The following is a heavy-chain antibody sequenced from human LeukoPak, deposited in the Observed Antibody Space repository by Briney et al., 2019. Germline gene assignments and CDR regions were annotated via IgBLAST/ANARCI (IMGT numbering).Heavy chain of an antibody. CDR1: GYSFTTYW. Sequence: GESLKISCKGSGYSFTTYWIGWVRKMPGKGLEWMGIIYPGDSDTRYSPSFQGQVTISADSSINTAYLQWRSLKASDTAMYFCARIGSYVDYWGQGTLVTVSS. J-gene: IGHJ4*02. CDR2: IYPGDSDT. CDR3: ARIGSYVDY. V-gene: IGHV5-51*01. D-gene: IGHD2-21*01.